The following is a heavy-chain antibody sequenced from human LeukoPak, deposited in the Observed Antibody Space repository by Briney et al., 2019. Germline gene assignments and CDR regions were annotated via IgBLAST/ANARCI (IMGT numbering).Heavy chain of an antibody. CDR3: ARGWLTVSGRYYFDY. D-gene: IGHD4-17*01. V-gene: IGHV4-31*03. Sequence: SETLSLTCTVSGGSISSGGYYWSWLRQHPGKGLEWIGYIYYSGSTYYNPSLKSRVTISVDTSKNQFSLKLSSVTAADTAVYYCARGWLTVSGRYYFDYWGQGTLVTVSS. J-gene: IGHJ4*02. CDR2: IYYSGST. CDR1: GGSISSGGYY.